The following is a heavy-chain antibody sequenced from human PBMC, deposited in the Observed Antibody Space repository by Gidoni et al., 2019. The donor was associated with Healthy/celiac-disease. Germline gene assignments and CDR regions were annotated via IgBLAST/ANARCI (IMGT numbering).Heavy chain of an antibody. J-gene: IGHJ6*02. Sequence: QVQLVQSGAEVKKPGASVKVSCKASGYTFTSYAINWVRQATGQGLEWMGWMNPNSGNTGYAQKFQGRVTMTRNTSISTAYMELSSLRSEDTAVYYCARAKDGRYQAYYYYYGMDVWGQGTTVTVSS. D-gene: IGHD2-2*01. CDR1: GYTFTSYA. CDR2: MNPNSGNT. CDR3: ARAKDGRYQAYYYYYGMDV. V-gene: IGHV1-8*01.